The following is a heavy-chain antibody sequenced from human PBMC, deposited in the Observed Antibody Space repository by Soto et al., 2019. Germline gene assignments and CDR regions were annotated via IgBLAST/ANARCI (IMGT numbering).Heavy chain of an antibody. CDR3: ARVPSSSGRAHFDY. D-gene: IGHD2-15*01. CDR1: GFTFSSYA. Sequence: QVQLVESGGSVVQPGRSLRLSGAASGFTFSSYAMHWVRQAPGKGLEWVAVISYDGSNKYYADSVKGRFTISRDNSKNTLYLQMNSLRAEDTAVYYCARVPSSSGRAHFDYWGQGTLVTVSS. V-gene: IGHV3-30-3*01. J-gene: IGHJ4*02. CDR2: ISYDGSNK.